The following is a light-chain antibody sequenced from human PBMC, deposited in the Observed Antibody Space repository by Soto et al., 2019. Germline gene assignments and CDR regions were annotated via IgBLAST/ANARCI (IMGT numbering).Light chain of an antibody. CDR1: SSDVGSYNL. CDR3: CSYAGSYTYV. CDR2: EGS. V-gene: IGLV2-23*01. J-gene: IGLJ1*01. Sequence: QSALTQPASVSGSPGQSITISCTGTSSDVGSYNLVSWYQQRPGKAPKLMIYEGSKRPSGVSNRFSGSKSGNTASLTISGLQAEDEADYYCCSYAGSYTYVFGTGTKVTVL.